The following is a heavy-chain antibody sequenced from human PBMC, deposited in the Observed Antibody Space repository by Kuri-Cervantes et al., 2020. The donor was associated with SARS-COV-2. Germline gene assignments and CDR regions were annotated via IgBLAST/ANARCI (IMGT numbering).Heavy chain of an antibody. Sequence: SETLSLTCAVDGGSFSGYYWSWIRQPPGKGLEWTGEINHSGSTNYNPSLKSRVTISVDTSKNQFSLKLSSVTAADTAVYYCARGRQFWDIVVVVAARWFDPWGQGTLVTVSS. V-gene: IGHV4-34*01. D-gene: IGHD2-15*01. CDR2: INHSGST. CDR1: GGSFSGYY. CDR3: ARGRQFWDIVVVVAARWFDP. J-gene: IGHJ5*02.